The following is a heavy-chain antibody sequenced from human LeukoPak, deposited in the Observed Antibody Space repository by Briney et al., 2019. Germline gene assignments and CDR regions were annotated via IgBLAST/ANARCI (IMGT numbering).Heavy chain of an antibody. Sequence: EASVKVSCKASGYTFTSYYMHWVRQAPGQGLEWMGIINPSGGSTSYAQKFQGRVTMTRDTSTSTVHMELSSLRSEDTAVYYCARVPLHDYGDYYPFDYWGQGTLVTVSS. CDR2: INPSGGST. CDR1: GYTFTSYY. J-gene: IGHJ4*02. D-gene: IGHD4-17*01. V-gene: IGHV1-46*01. CDR3: ARVPLHDYGDYYPFDY.